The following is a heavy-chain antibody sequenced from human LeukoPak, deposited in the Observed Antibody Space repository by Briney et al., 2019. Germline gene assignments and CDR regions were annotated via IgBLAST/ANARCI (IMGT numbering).Heavy chain of an antibody. CDR3: ARDLRSGSLA. V-gene: IGHV3-48*01. CDR2: ISSSSSII. J-gene: IGHJ5*02. CDR1: GFTFRTNG. D-gene: IGHD5-12*01. Sequence: GGSLRLTCAVSGFTFRTNGMHWVRQAPGKGLEWVSYISSSSSIIYYADSVKGRFTISRDNAKNSLYLQMNSLRAEDTAVYYCARDLRSGSLAWGQGTLVTVSS.